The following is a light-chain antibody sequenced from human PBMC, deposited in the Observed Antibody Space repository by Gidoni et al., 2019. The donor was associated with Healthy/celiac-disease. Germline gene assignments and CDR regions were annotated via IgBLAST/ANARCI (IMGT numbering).Light chain of an antibody. J-gene: IGLJ3*02. CDR3: CSYAGSSSLV. Sequence: QSALTQPASVSGSPGQSINISCIGNSSDVGNYKFVSWYLHHPGPAPKLMIYEGSQRPAGVSNRCSCSKSGNTASLTISGLQADDEADYYCCSYAGSSSLVFGGGTKLTV. CDR2: EGS. CDR1: SSDVGNYKF. V-gene: IGLV2-23*01.